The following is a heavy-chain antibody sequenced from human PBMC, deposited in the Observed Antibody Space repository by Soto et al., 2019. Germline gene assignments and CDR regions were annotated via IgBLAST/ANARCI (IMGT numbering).Heavy chain of an antibody. J-gene: IGHJ6*02. CDR2: IIPIFGTA. V-gene: IGHV1-69*13. CDR1: GGTFSSYA. Sequence: SVKVSCKASGGTFSSYAISWVRQAPGQGLEWMGGIIPIFGTANYAQKLQGRVTITADESTSTAYMELSSLRSEDTAVYYCASPSMVYAKYYYYYGMDVWGQGTTVTVSS. D-gene: IGHD2-8*01. CDR3: ASPSMVYAKYYYYYGMDV.